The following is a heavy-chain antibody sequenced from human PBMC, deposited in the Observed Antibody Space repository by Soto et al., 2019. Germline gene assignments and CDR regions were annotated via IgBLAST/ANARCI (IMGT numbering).Heavy chain of an antibody. J-gene: IGHJ4*02. V-gene: IGHV1-69*13. CDR3: ATNKGDGYNFYYFDY. CDR2: IIPIFGTA. Sequence: GASVKVSCKASGGTFSSYAISWVRQAPGQGLEWMGGIIPIFGTANYAQKFQGRVTITADESTSTAYMELSSLRSEDTAVYYCATNKGDGYNFYYFDYWGQGTLVTVS. D-gene: IGHD5-12*01. CDR1: GGTFSSYA.